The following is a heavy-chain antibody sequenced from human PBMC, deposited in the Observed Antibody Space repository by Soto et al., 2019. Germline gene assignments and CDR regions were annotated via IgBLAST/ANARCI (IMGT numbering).Heavy chain of an antibody. V-gene: IGHV4-39*01. D-gene: IGHD2-2*01. CDR1: GASISIGTDY. CDR2: IHYSGST. Sequence: SETLSLTCSVSGASISIGTDYWGWIRQPPGKGLEWIGNIHYSGSTYYNPSLKSRVNISVDTSKNQFSLKLSSVTAADTAMYYCARVPDYWGQGILVTVSS. J-gene: IGHJ4*02. CDR3: ARVPDY.